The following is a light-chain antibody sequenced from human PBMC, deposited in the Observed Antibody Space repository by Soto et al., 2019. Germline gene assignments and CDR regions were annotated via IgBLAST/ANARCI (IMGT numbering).Light chain of an antibody. CDR3: SSHGGSINVA. J-gene: IGLJ2*01. CDR1: SSDVGGYNF. V-gene: IGLV2-11*01. CDR2: DVS. Sequence: QSALTQPRSVSGSPGQSVTISCTGTSSDVGGYNFVSWYQQHPGKAPKLIIYDVSKRPSGVPDRFSGSKSGNTASLTVSGLQAEDEADYYCSSHGGSINVAFGGGTKLTVL.